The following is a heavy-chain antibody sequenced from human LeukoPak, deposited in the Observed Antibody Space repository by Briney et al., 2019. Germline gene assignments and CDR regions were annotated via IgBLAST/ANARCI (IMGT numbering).Heavy chain of an antibody. CDR2: ISWDGGST. J-gene: IGHJ3*02. CDR1: GFTFDDYT. CDR3: ATISEPTRAFDI. D-gene: IGHD3-9*01. Sequence: GGSLRLSCAASGFTFDDYTMHWVRQAPGKGLEWVSLISWDGGSTYYADSVKGRFTISRDNAKNTLYLQMNSLRAEDTAVYYCATISEPTRAFDIWGQGTMVTVSS. V-gene: IGHV3-43*01.